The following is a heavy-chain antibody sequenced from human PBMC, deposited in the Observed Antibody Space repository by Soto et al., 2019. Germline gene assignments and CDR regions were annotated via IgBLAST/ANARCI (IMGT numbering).Heavy chain of an antibody. CDR1: GGSISSGGFY. J-gene: IGHJ4*02. V-gene: IGHV4-31*03. CDR3: ARLCTGFYNERPPSFDY. D-gene: IGHD3-9*01. CDR2: IFSIGCT. Sequence: QVQLQESGPGLVKPSQTLYLTCTVSGGSISSGGFYLSWIRQHPGKGLEVLVYIFSIGCTYYIQSLKIRVSSSVDTTKNQISMRLRSVTAADTTLYYCARLCTGFYNERPPSFDYWGPGTRVTVSS.